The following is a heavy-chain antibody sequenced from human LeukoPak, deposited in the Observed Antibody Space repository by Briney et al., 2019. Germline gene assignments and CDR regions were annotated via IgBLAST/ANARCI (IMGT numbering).Heavy chain of an antibody. V-gene: IGHV4-39*01. CDR2: IYYSGST. J-gene: IGHJ4*02. CDR3: ARRESIAVAGKEFDY. CDR1: GGSISSSSCY. Sequence: PSETLSLTCTVSGGSISSSSCYWGWIRQPPGKGLEWIGSIYYSGSTYYNPSLKSRVTISVDTSKNQFSLKLSSVTAADTAVYYCARRESIAVAGKEFDYWGQGTLVTVSS. D-gene: IGHD6-19*01.